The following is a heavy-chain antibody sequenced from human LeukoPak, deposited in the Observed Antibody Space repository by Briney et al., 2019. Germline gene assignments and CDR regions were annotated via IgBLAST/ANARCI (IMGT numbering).Heavy chain of an antibody. J-gene: IGHJ4*02. CDR3: ARVVIGAIAAAGDY. Sequence: GGSLRLSCAASGFTFSSYAMSWVRQAPGKGLEWVSAISGSGGSTYYADSVKGRFTISRDNSKNTLYLQMNSLRAEDTAVYYCARVVIGAIAAAGDYWGQGTLVTVSS. CDR1: GFTFSSYA. V-gene: IGHV3-23*01. CDR2: ISGSGGST. D-gene: IGHD6-13*01.